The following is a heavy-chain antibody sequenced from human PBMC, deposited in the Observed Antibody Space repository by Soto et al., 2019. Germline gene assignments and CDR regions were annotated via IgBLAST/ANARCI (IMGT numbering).Heavy chain of an antibody. Sequence: ASVKVSCKASGYTFTSYDINWVRQATGQGLEWMGWMNPNSGNTGYAQKFQGRVTMTRNTSISTAYMELSSLRSEDTAVYYCARAGGLRYYYGSGRPEHYYMDVWGKGTTVTVSS. D-gene: IGHD3-10*01. CDR2: MNPNSGNT. J-gene: IGHJ6*03. V-gene: IGHV1-8*01. CDR3: ARAGGLRYYYGSGRPEHYYMDV. CDR1: GYTFTSYD.